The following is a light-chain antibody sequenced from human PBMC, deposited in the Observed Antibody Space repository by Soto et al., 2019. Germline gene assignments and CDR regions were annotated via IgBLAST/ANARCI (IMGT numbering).Light chain of an antibody. CDR3: EQYYSTPLT. CDR2: LAS. V-gene: IGKV4-1*01. J-gene: IGKJ4*01. CDR1: QSVLYSSNNKNY. Sequence: DIVMTQSPDSLAVSLGERATINCKSSQSVLYSSNNKNYLSWYQQKPGQPPKLLIYLASTRESGVPDRFSGNGSAAYFTLTISSLQAEDVAVYYCEQYYSTPLTFGGGTKLEIK.